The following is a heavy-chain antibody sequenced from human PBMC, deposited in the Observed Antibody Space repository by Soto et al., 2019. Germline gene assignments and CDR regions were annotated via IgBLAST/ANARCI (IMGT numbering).Heavy chain of an antibody. V-gene: IGHV3-23*01. D-gene: IGHD5-12*01. CDR3: AKDRYINIFNWFDP. Sequence: PGGSLRLSCAASGFFFSSYAMSWVRQAPGKGLEWVSSISGNGGSTYYADSVKGRFTISRDNSKNTQYLQMDSLRAEDTAVYYCAKDRYINIFNWFDPWGQGTLVTVSS. J-gene: IGHJ5*02. CDR2: ISGNGGST. CDR1: GFFFSSYA.